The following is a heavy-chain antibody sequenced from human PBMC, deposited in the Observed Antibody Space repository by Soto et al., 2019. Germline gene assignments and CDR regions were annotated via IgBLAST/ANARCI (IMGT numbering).Heavy chain of an antibody. CDR3: AKDRLRGGFLTTATTNGMDV. J-gene: IGHJ6*02. CDR1: GFTFSGYG. CDR2: ISHDGSNK. Sequence: QVQVVESGGGVVQPGRSLRLSCAASGFTFSGYGMHWVHQAPGKGVEWVALISHDGSNKYYADSVKGRFTISRDNSKNTLYLQMNSLRGEDTAVYYCAKDRLRGGFLTTATTNGMDVWGQGTTVTVSS. V-gene: IGHV3-30*18. D-gene: IGHD1-26*01.